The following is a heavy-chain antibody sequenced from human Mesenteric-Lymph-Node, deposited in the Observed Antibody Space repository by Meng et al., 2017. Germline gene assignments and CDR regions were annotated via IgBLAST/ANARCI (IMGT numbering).Heavy chain of an antibody. CDR1: GYSISSGYY. D-gene: IGHD6-13*01. CDR2: IHHSGST. J-gene: IGHJ4*02. V-gene: IGHV4-38-2*02. Sequence: SETLSLTCIVSGYSISSGYYWGWIRPPPGKRLEWIGGIHHSGSTYYNPSLQSRVSVSVDTSENQFSLRLSSVTAADTALYYCARSVMAPGRADPYYFDYWGQGTLVTVSS. CDR3: ARSVMAPGRADPYYFDY.